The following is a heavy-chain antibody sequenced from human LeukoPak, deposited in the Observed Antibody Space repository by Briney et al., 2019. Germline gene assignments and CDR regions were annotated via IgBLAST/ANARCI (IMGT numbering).Heavy chain of an antibody. CDR2: IDSAGDP. CDR3: ARAYSSTWYDSPLDY. CDR1: GFTFSSYD. D-gene: IGHD6-13*01. V-gene: IGHV3-13*05. Sequence: GGSLRLSCAASGFTFSSYDMHRVRQATGKGLEWVSAIDSAGDPYYPGSVKGRFTISRENAKNSLYLQMNSLRAGDTAVYYCARAYSSTWYDSPLDYWGQGTLVTVSS. J-gene: IGHJ4*02.